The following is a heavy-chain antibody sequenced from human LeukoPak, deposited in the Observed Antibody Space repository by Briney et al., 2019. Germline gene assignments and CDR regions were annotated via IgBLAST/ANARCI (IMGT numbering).Heavy chain of an antibody. CDR2: IYYSGTT. D-gene: IGHD3-22*01. Sequence: PSETLSLTCTVSGGSISSYYWSWIRQPPGKGLEWIGYIYYSGTTNYNPSLRSRVTMSVDTSKNQFSLKLSSVTAADTAVYYCARLTLERNYYDSSGYYYENWFDPWGQGTLVTVSS. J-gene: IGHJ5*02. V-gene: IGHV4-59*12. CDR3: ARLTLERNYYDSSGYYYENWFDP. CDR1: GGSISSYY.